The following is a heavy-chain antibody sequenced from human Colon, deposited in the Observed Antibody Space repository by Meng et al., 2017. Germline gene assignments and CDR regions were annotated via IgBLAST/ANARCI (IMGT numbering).Heavy chain of an antibody. Sequence: GSLKISCAASGFTFSSYAMSWVRQAPGKGLEWVSGISGSGGSTNYTDSVKGRFTISRDNSKRTLYLQMNSLGAEDTAVYYCAKDPVMAVVGIFDYWGQGTLVTVSS. CDR1: GFTFSSYA. CDR2: ISGSGGST. D-gene: IGHD6-19*01. CDR3: AKDPVMAVVGIFDY. J-gene: IGHJ4*02. V-gene: IGHV3-23*01.